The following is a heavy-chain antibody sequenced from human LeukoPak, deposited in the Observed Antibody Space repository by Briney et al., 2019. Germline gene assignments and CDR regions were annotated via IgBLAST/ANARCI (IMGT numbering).Heavy chain of an antibody. Sequence: PGGSLRLSCAASGFTFSSYEMNWVRQAPGKGLEWVSSISSSSSYIYYADSVKGRFTISRDNAKNSLYLQMNSLRAEDTAVYYCAGAPYGSVDYWGQGTLVTVSS. D-gene: IGHD3-10*01. CDR1: GFTFSSYE. CDR3: AGAPYGSVDY. CDR2: ISSSSSYI. J-gene: IGHJ4*02. V-gene: IGHV3-21*01.